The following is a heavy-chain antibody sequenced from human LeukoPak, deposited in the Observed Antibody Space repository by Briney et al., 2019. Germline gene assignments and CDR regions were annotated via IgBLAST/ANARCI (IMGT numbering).Heavy chain of an antibody. V-gene: IGHV3-15*01. Sequence: GGALILSCAGSGLNLSNARLSWVRQAPGKGLEWVGRIKSKTDGGTTDYDAPVKGRVNISRGDSNNTLYLQMNSLKTEDTAVYYCAATLPYWGQGTLVTVSS. J-gene: IGHJ4*02. CDR2: IKSKTDGGTT. CDR3: AATLPY. D-gene: IGHD5-24*01. CDR1: GLNLSNAR.